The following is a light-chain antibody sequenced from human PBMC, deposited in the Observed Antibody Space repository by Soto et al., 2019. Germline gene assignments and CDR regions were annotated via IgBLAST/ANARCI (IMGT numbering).Light chain of an antibody. CDR2: AAS. J-gene: IGKJ1*01. CDR3: QQYGGSPRT. Sequence: EIVMTQSPATLSVSPGERATLSCRASQPIGSSHLAWYQQKPGQAPRVLIFAASSRATGIPDRFSGSGSGTDFTLTISRLEPEDFAVYYCQQYGGSPRTFGQGPRWIS. CDR1: QPIGSSH. V-gene: IGKV3-20*01.